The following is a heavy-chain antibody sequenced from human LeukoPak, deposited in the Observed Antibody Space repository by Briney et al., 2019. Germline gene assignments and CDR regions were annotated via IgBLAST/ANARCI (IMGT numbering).Heavy chain of an antibody. V-gene: IGHV4-39*01. D-gene: IGHD3-22*01. J-gene: IGHJ4*02. CDR2: IYHTGIT. CDR3: ASPVHYDSSSYYYLHY. Sequence: SETLSLTCTVSGDSISSTTYYWGWIRQPPGKGLEWIGSIYHTGITYYNPSLKSRVTISVDTSKNQFSLKLSSVTAADTAVYYCASPVHYDSSSYYYLHYWGQGILVTVSS. CDR1: GDSISSTTYY.